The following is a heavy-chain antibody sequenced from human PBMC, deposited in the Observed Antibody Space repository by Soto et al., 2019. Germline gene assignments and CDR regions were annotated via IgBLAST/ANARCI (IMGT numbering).Heavy chain of an antibody. CDR3: AKGEPKGGYFDY. J-gene: IGHJ4*02. CDR1: GFNISDYV. Sequence: GGSLRLSCAASGFNISDYVMSWVRQVPGEGLEWVSGITGNTYHADSVKGRFTISRDNSKNTLHVQMNSLRAEDTAVYYCAKGEPKGGYFDYWGQGTLVTVSS. CDR2: ITGNT. D-gene: IGHD3-16*01. V-gene: IGHV3-23*01.